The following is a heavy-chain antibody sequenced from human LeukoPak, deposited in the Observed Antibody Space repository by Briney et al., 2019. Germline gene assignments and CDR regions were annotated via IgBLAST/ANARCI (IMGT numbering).Heavy chain of an antibody. J-gene: IGHJ3*01. CDR3: ARGDSYYNLDY. Sequence: GGSQRLLCTPSGYLFSLYDAIGLRQAPGKGLEWASYISSSGSPIYYADSVKGRFTISRDNAKNSVYLQMNSLRAEDTAVYHCARGDSYYNLDYWGQGTMVTVSS. CDR1: GYLFSLY. CDR2: ISSSGSPI. V-gene: IGHV3-48*03. D-gene: IGHD3-10*01.